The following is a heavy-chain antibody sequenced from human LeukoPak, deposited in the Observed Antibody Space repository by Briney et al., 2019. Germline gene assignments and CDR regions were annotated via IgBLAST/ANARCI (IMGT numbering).Heavy chain of an antibody. D-gene: IGHD3-3*01. J-gene: IGHJ4*02. Sequence: SETLSLTCTVSGDSISNYYGSWIRQPPGKGLEWIGHIYYSGSTNYNPSLKSRVTISVDTSKNQFSLKLSSVTAADTAVYYCASHSAGSDFWSGYRFDYWGQGTLVTVSS. CDR2: IYYSGST. CDR3: ASHSAGSDFWSGYRFDY. CDR1: GDSISNYY. V-gene: IGHV4-59*01.